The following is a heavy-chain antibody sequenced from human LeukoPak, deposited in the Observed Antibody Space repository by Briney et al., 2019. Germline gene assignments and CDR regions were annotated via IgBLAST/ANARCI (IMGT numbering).Heavy chain of an antibody. CDR3: AKLPYFAYFDY. Sequence: PGGSLRLSCVASGFTFSDYSMNWVRQAPGKGLEWVSAISGSGGSIYYADSVKGRFTISRDNSKNTLYLQMNSLRAEDTAVYHCAKLPYFAYFDYWGQGTLVSVSS. CDR2: ISGSGGSI. D-gene: IGHD3-9*01. J-gene: IGHJ4*02. CDR1: GFTFSDYS. V-gene: IGHV3-23*01.